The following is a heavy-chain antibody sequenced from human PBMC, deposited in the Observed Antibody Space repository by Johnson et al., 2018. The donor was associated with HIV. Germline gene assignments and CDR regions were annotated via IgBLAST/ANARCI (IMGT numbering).Heavy chain of an antibody. CDR3: ARVRTAAGFDAFDI. V-gene: IGHV3-11*04. J-gene: IGHJ3*02. CDR1: GFTFSDYY. CDR2: ISSSGSTI. Sequence: QVQLVESGGGLVKPGGSLRLSCAASGFTFSDYYMSWIRQAPGKGLEWVSYISSSGSTIYYADSVKGRFTISRDNARNSLDLQMHSLRVEDTAVYYCARVRTAAGFDAFDIWGQGTMVTVSS. D-gene: IGHD6-13*01.